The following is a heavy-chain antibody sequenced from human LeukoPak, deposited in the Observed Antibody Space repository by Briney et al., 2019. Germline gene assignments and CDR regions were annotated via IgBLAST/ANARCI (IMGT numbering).Heavy chain of an antibody. V-gene: IGHV4-38-2*01. CDR1: GYSITSGYF. CDR3: ARGFIGANIDAFDI. CDR2: IYQSATT. J-gene: IGHJ3*02. Sequence: SETLPLTCAVSGYSITSGYFWGWIRQPPGKGLEWVGSIYQSATTYSNPSLRSRVTISGDTSKNQFSLKLSSVTAADTAVYYCARGFIGANIDAFDIWGQGTMVIVSS. D-gene: IGHD6-13*01.